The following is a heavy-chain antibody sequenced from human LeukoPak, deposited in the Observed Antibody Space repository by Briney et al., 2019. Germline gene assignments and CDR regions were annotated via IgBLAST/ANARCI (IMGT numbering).Heavy chain of an antibody. V-gene: IGHV3-66*01. CDR1: EFSVGSNY. Sequence: GGSLRLSCAASEFSVGSNYMTWVRQAPGKGLEWVSLIYSGGSTYYADSVKGRFTISRDNSKNTLYLQMNSLRAEDTAVYYCASDSSGYSWGHAFDIWGQGTMVTVSS. CDR3: ASDSSGYSWGHAFDI. J-gene: IGHJ3*02. D-gene: IGHD3-22*01. CDR2: IYSGGST.